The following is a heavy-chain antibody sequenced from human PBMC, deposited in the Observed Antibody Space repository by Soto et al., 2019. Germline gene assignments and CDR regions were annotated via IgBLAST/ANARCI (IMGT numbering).Heavy chain of an antibody. Sequence: QVQLVQSGAEVKKPGSSVKVSCKASGGTFSSYAFSWVRQAPGQGLEGMGGTAPLFGPANYVRRCQGRVTITADRSTSTAYMELSSLRSEDTAVYYCARDFDTSGYFSNFAYWGQGTLVTVSS. CDR3: ARDFDTSGYFSNFAY. CDR2: TAPLFGPA. J-gene: IGHJ4*02. CDR1: GGTFSSYA. V-gene: IGHV1-69*06. D-gene: IGHD3-22*01.